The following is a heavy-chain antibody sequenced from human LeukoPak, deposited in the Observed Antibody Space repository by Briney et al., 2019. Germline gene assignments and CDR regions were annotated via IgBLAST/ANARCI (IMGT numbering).Heavy chain of an antibody. Sequence: GGSLRLSCAASGFTFSSYAMHWVRQAPGKGLEWVAVISYDGSNKYYADSVKGRFTISRDNSKNTLYLQMNSLRAEDTAVYYCARERIEVVPAAIQTRWFDPWGQGTLVTVSS. CDR2: ISYDGSNK. CDR1: GFTFSSYA. V-gene: IGHV3-30*04. J-gene: IGHJ5*02. CDR3: ARERIEVVPAAIQTRWFDP. D-gene: IGHD2-2*01.